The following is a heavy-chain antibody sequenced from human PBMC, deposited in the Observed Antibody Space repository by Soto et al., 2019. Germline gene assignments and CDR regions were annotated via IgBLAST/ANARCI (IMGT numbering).Heavy chain of an antibody. CDR2: ITPNSGGT. J-gene: IGHJ6*02. CDR3: ARDLVVVPAAIRGYGMDI. V-gene: IGHV1-2*04. Sequence: ASVKVSCKASGYAFPVYYMHWVRQVPGQGLEWMGWITPNSGGTNYAQKFQGWVTMTRDTSISTAYMELSRLGSDETSVHYCARDLVVVPAAIRGYGMDIWGQGTTVTVSS. CDR1: GYAFPVYY. D-gene: IGHD2-2*02.